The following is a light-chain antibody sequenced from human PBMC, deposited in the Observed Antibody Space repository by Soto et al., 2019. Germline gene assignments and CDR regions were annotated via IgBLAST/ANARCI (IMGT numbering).Light chain of an antibody. CDR1: QSVSSN. V-gene: IGKV3-15*01. Sequence: EIVMTQSPATLFVSPGERATLSCRASQSVSSNLAWYQHKPCQATRLLIYSASTRATGIPARFSGSGSGTEFTLTISTLHSEDFALHDCQQYNNWLPITFGQGTRLEIK. CDR3: QQYNNWLPIT. J-gene: IGKJ5*01. CDR2: SAS.